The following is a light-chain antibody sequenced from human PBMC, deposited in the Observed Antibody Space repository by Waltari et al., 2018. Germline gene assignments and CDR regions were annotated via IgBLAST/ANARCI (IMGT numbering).Light chain of an antibody. CDR3: SSYTSTKTGV. CDR2: GVS. V-gene: IGLV2-14*01. CDR1: SRDVGGYNY. J-gene: IGLJ1*01. Sequence: QSALTQPASVSGSPGQSITISCTGTSRDVGGYNYVSWYQPYTVKAPQLMIYGVSYRPSGISNRFSGSKSGNTATLTISGLQAEDEADYYCSSYTSTKTGVFGTGTKVTVL.